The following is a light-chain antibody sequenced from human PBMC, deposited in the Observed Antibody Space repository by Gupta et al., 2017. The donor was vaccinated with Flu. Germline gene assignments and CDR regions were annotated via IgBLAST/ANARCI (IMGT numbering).Light chain of an antibody. CDR2: AAS. J-gene: IGKJ3*01. V-gene: IGKV1-8*01. CDR3: QQYYSYLVT. CDR1: QGISSY. Sequence: STGDRVTSTCRASQGISSYLAWYQQKPGKAPKLLIYAASTLQSGGPSRFSGSGSGTDFTLTISCLQSEDFATYYCQQYYSYLVTFGPGTKVEIK.